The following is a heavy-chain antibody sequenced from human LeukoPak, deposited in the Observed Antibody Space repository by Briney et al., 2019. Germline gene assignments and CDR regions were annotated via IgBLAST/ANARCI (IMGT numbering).Heavy chain of an antibody. J-gene: IGHJ4*02. V-gene: IGHV1-2*02. CDR3: AREVTAAGPLNY. CDR2: INPNSGDT. Sequence: ASVKVSCKASGYTFSGYYIHWVRQAPGQGLEWMGWINPNSGDTNYAQKFQGRVSMTRDTSISTAYMELSRLRSDDTAVYYCAREVTAAGPLNYWGQGTLVTVSS. D-gene: IGHD6-13*01. CDR1: GYTFSGYY.